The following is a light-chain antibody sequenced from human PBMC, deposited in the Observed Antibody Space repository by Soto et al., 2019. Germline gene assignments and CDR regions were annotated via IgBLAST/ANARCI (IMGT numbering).Light chain of an antibody. CDR1: SSDVGGYNY. V-gene: IGLV2-14*01. CDR3: SSYTSSSTYV. Sequence: QPASVSGSPGQSITISCTGTSSDVGGYNYVSWYQQHPGKAPKLMIYDVSNRPSGVSNRFSGSKSGNTASLTISGLQAEDEADYYCSSYTSSSTYVFGTGTKLTVL. J-gene: IGLJ1*01. CDR2: DVS.